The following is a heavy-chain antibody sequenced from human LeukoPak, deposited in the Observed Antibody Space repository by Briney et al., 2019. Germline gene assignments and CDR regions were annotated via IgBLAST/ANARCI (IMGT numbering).Heavy chain of an antibody. V-gene: IGHV4-59*01. CDR2: IYYSGST. CDR1: GGSISSYY. J-gene: IGHJ4*02. D-gene: IGHD3-10*01. Sequence: SETLSLTCTVSGGSISSYYRSWIRQPPGKGLEWIGYIYYSGSTNYNPSLKSRVTISVDTSKNQFSLKLSSVTAADTAVYYCARDRHGSGRLDYWGRGTLVTVSS. CDR3: ARDRHGSGRLDY.